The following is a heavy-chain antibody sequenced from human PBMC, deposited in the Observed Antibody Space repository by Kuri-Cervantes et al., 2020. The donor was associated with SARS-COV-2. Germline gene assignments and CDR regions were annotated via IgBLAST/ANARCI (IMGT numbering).Heavy chain of an antibody. CDR2: IKSKTDGETT. J-gene: IGHJ1*01. Sequence: GGSLRLSCSASGFTFSNTWMSWVRQTPGKGLEWVGRIKSKTDGETTDYAAPVKGRFFISRDDSEDTLYLQMNSLKTEDTGVYYCTRDQEVAGYFQHWGQGTLVTVSS. CDR1: GFTFSNTW. D-gene: IGHD2-15*01. CDR3: TRDQEVAGYFQH. V-gene: IGHV3-15*05.